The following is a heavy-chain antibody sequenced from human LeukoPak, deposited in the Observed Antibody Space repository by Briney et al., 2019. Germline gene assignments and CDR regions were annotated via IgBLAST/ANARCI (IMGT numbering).Heavy chain of an antibody. CDR2: INPNSGGT. CDR1: GYTFTGYY. D-gene: IGHD2-15*01. Sequence: GASVKVSCKASGYTFTGYYMHWVRQAPGQGLEWMGWINPNSGGTNYAQKFQGRVTMTRDTSISTAYMELSRLRSDDTAVYYCARDLDCSGGSCYSIWFDPWGQGTLVTVSS. V-gene: IGHV1-2*02. CDR3: ARDLDCSGGSCYSIWFDP. J-gene: IGHJ5*02.